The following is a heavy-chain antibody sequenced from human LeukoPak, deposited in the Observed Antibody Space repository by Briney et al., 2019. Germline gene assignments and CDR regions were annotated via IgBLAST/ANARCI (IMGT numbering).Heavy chain of an antibody. V-gene: IGHV4-34*01. CDR1: GGSFSGYY. CDR2: INHSGST. D-gene: IGHD1-26*01. J-gene: IGHJ6*02. Sequence: KSSETLSLTCAVYGGSFSGYYWSWIRQPPGKGLEWIGEINHSGSTNYNPSLKSRVTISVDTSKNQFSLKLSSVTAADTAVYYCARHHPTRAPYYGMDVWGQGTTVTVSS. CDR3: ARHHPTRAPYYGMDV.